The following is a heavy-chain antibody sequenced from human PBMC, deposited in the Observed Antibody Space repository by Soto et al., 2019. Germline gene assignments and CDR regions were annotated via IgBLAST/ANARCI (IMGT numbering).Heavy chain of an antibody. Sequence: GGSLRLSCAASGFTFSSYWMSWVRQAPGKGLEWVANIKQDVSEKYYVDSVKGRFTISRDNAKNSLYLQMNSLRAEDTAVYYCARFSSISCYLCYYYYGMDVWGQGTRVTVSS. J-gene: IGHJ6*02. V-gene: IGHV3-7*03. CDR1: GFTFSSYW. D-gene: IGHD2-2*01. CDR3: ARFSSISCYLCYYYYGMDV. CDR2: IKQDVSEK.